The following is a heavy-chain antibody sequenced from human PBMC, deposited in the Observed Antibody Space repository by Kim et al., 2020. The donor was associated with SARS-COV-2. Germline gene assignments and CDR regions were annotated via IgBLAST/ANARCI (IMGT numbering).Heavy chain of an antibody. V-gene: IGHV3-21*01. CDR3: ARDDGSWYNPIDY. Sequence: ADLVKGRFTISRDNAKNSLYLQMNSLRAEDTAVYYCARDDGSWYNPIDYWGQGTLVTVSS. D-gene: IGHD6-13*01. J-gene: IGHJ4*02.